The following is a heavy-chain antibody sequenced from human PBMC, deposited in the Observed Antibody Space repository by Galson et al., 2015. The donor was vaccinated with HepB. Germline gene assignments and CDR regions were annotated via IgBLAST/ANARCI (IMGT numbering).Heavy chain of an antibody. CDR2: IIPIFGTA. J-gene: IGHJ5*02. CDR3: ASWIPDLGLPERSFWFDP. D-gene: IGHD2-21*02. CDR1: GGTFSSYA. Sequence: SVKVSCKASGGTFSSYAISWVRQAPGQGLEWMGGIIPIFGTANYAQKFQGRVTITADESTSTAYMELSSLRSEDTAVYYCASWIPDLGLPERSFWFDPWGQGTLVTVSS. V-gene: IGHV1-69*13.